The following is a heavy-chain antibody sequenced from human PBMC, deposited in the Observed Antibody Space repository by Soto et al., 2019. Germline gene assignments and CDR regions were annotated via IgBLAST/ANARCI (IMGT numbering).Heavy chain of an antibody. V-gene: IGHV1-46*01. CDR3: ARGAVSSTPHYYCGMDV. J-gene: IGHJ6*02. CDR2: INPSGGST. Sequence: GASVKVSCKASGYTFTSYYMHWVRQAPGQGLEWMGIINPSGGSTSYAQKFQGRVTMTRDTSTSTVYMELSSLRSEDTAVYYCARGAVSSTPHYYCGMDVWGQGTTVTVSS. CDR1: GYTFTSYY.